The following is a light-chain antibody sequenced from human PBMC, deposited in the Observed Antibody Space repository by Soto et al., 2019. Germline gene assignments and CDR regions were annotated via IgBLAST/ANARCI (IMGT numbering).Light chain of an antibody. CDR3: QKYNNAPRT. V-gene: IGKV1-27*01. J-gene: IGKJ1*01. Sequence: DIQMTQSPSSLSASVGDTVTITCRASQGISNYLAWYQQKPGQVPNLLIYAASTLQSGVPSRFSGSGSGTGFTLTISSLRPEEVATYYCQKYNNAPRTFGQGTKVEI. CDR2: AAS. CDR1: QGISNY.